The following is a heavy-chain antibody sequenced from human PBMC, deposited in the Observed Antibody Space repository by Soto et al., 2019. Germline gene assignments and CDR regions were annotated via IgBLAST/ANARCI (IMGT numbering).Heavy chain of an antibody. J-gene: IGHJ5*01. Sequence: SETLSLTCTVSGDSIKHYYWSWIRQPPGKRLEWIGYIYYTGSTTYDPSLESRVTMSVDTSKNQFSLKLSSVNAADTAVYYCAKYRRTEEEGFTLDSWGRGTLVTVSS. CDR1: GDSIKHYY. CDR2: IYYTGST. V-gene: IGHV4-59*01. CDR3: AKYRRTEEEGFTLDS. D-gene: IGHD2-2*01.